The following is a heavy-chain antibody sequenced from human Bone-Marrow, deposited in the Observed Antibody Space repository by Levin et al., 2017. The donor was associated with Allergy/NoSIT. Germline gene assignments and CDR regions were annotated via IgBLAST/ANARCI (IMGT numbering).Heavy chain of an antibody. CDR3: AKDMSSSWSTGDLDY. D-gene: IGHD6-6*01. V-gene: IGHV3-23*01. Sequence: PGGSLRLSCAASGFTFSSYAMSWVRQAPGKGLEWVSGIRGSGVGTYYADSVKGRFTISRDNSKNTLYLQMKSLRAEDTAVYYCAKDMSSSWSTGDLDYWGQGTQVTVSS. CDR1: GFTFSSYA. CDR2: IRGSGVGT. J-gene: IGHJ4*02.